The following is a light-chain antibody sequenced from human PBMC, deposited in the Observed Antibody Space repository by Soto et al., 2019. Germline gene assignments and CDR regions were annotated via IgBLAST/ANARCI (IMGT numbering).Light chain of an antibody. Sequence: QSVLTQPPSASGTPGQRVTISCSGSSSNIGSNTVNWYQQLPGTAPKLLIYSNNQRPSGGPARFSGSKSGTSASLAISGLQSEDEAEYYCAAWDDRRNALVFGTGTKLTVL. CDR3: AAWDDRRNALV. CDR2: SNN. J-gene: IGLJ1*01. CDR1: SSNIGSNT. V-gene: IGLV1-44*01.